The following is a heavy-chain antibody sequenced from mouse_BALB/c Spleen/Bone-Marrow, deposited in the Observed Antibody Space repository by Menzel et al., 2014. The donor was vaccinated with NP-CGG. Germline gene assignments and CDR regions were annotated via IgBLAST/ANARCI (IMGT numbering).Heavy chain of an antibody. CDR3: ARFPMDY. Sequence: EVNLVESGGGLVQPGGSLRLSCTTSGLTFTDSYMSWVRQPPGKALEWLGFIRNKAYDYTTEYSASVKGRFTISRDSSQSILYLQMNTPRPEDSATYYCARFPMDYWGQGTSVTVSS. CDR1: GLTFTDSY. V-gene: IGHV7-3*02. CDR2: IRNKAYDYTT. J-gene: IGHJ4*01.